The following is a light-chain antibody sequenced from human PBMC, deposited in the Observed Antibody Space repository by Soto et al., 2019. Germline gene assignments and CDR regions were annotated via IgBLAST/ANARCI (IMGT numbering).Light chain of an antibody. CDR1: SGHSSYA. Sequence: QSVLTQSPSASASLGASVKLTCTLNSGHSSYAIAWHQQQPEKGPRYLMKLNSDGSHSKGDGIPDRFSGSSSGAERYLTISRLQSEDEADYYCHPCDTGIPVVFGGGTKLTVL. CDR3: HPCDTGIPVV. V-gene: IGLV4-69*01. J-gene: IGLJ2*01. CDR2: LNSDGSH.